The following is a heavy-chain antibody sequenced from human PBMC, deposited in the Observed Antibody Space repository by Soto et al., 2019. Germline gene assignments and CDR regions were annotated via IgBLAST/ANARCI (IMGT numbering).Heavy chain of an antibody. CDR2: VYDTVST. Sequence: SETLSLTCSVSGGSISGYYWSWIRQAPGKGLEWIGYVYDTVSTSYNPSLQSRVTISVDTSKKQFSLSLRLVTAADTAVYFCARSTAVPSSHIEHWGQGTRVTVSS. D-gene: IGHD6-6*01. J-gene: IGHJ4*02. V-gene: IGHV4-59*01. CDR3: ARSTAVPSSHIEH. CDR1: GGSISGYY.